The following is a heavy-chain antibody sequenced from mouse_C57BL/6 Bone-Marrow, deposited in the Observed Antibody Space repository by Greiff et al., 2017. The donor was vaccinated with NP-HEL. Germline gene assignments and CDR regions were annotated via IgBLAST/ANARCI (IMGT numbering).Heavy chain of an antibody. D-gene: IGHD3-2*02. Sequence: VQLQESGPGLVQPSQSLSITCTVSGFSLTSYGVHWVRQSPGQGLEWLGVIWSGGSTDYTAAFISRLSISKDNSKSQVFFKMNSMQADDTAIYDCARNRGSSGPAMDYWGQGTSVTVSS. CDR3: ARNRGSSGPAMDY. J-gene: IGHJ4*01. V-gene: IGHV2-2*01. CDR2: IWSGGST. CDR1: GFSLTSYG.